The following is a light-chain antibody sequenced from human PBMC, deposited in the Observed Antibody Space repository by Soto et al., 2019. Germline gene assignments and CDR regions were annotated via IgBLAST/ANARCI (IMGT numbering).Light chain of an antibody. J-gene: IGKJ5*01. CDR2: GAS. Sequence: EIVFTQSPGTLSLSPGERATLTCRASQSVRSSYLAWYQQKPGQTPRLIIYGASSRANGIPDRFSGSGTRTDFTLTISRLEPEDFAVYYCQQYDSSLTFGQGTRLEIK. V-gene: IGKV3-20*01. CDR3: QQYDSSLT. CDR1: QSVRSSY.